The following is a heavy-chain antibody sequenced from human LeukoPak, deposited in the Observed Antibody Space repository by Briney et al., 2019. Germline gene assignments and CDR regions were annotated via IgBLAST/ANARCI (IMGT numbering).Heavy chain of an antibody. CDR1: GYSFTSYW. CDR2: IYPVDSDT. Sequence: GESLQISCQGSGYSFTSYWIGWVRQMPGKGLEWMGIIYPVDSDTRYSPSFQGQVTISADKSISTAYLQWSSLKASDTAMYYCARRAGPVTTSWFDPWGQGTLVTVSS. V-gene: IGHV5-51*01. D-gene: IGHD4-17*01. CDR3: ARRAGPVTTSWFDP. J-gene: IGHJ5*02.